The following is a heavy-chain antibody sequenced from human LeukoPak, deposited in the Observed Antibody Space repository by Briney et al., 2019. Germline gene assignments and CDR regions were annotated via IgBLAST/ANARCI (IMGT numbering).Heavy chain of an antibody. D-gene: IGHD5-12*01. J-gene: IGHJ4*02. CDR2: IKQDGSEK. CDR1: GFTFSSYW. Sequence: GGSLRLSCAASGFTFSSYWMTWVRQAPGKGLEWVANIKQDGSEKYYVDSVKGRFTISRDNAENSLYLQMNSLRAEDTAVYYCARGMSSGYDFDYWGQGTLVTVSS. CDR3: ARGMSSGYDFDY. V-gene: IGHV3-7*01.